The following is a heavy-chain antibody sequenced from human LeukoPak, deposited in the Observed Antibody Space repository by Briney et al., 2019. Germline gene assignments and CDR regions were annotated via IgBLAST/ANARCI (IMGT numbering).Heavy chain of an antibody. V-gene: IGHV3-23*01. D-gene: IGHD3-22*01. J-gene: IGHJ3*02. Sequence: RSGGSLRLSCAASGFTFSNFAMTWVRQAPGKGLEWVSGISGGGRSIYYTDSVKGRFTVSRDNLKSTLTLQMSGLRAEDTAVYYCARDLDYYDSSGAFDIWGQGTMVTVSS. CDR3: ARDLDYYDSSGAFDI. CDR2: ISGGGRSI. CDR1: GFTFSNFA.